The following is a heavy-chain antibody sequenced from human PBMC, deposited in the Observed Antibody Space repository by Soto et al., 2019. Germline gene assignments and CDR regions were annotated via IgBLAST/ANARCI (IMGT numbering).Heavy chain of an antibody. CDR1: GGSISSYY. J-gene: IGHJ6*03. D-gene: IGHD6-13*01. CDR3: AAYKRSIAAAGTSYYYYYMDV. Sequence: QVQLQESGPGLVKPSEPLSLTCTVSGGSISSYYWSWIRQPPGKGLEWIGYIYYSGSTNYNPSLKSRVTTSVDTSNNQFSLKLSSVTAADTAVYYCAAYKRSIAAAGTSYYYYYMDVWGKGTTFTVSS. CDR2: IYYSGST. V-gene: IGHV4-59*01.